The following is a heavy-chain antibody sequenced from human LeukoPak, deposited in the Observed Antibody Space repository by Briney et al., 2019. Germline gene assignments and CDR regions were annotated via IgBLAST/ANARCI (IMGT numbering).Heavy chain of an antibody. CDR2: ISFDGSLQ. Sequence: PGGSLRLSCAASGFRFTFSSYGMHWVRQAPGKGLEWLAVISFDGSLQYYADSVRGRFTISRDTSSNTLYLQMDSLRVEDTAVYYCVRYCSGPTCGAIDYWGQGTLVTVSS. D-gene: IGHD2-15*01. V-gene: IGHV3-33*01. CDR3: VRYCSGPTCGAIDY. CDR1: GFRFTFSSYG. J-gene: IGHJ4*02.